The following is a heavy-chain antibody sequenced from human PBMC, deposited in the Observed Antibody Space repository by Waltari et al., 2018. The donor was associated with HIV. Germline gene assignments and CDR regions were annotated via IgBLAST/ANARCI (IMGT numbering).Heavy chain of an antibody. V-gene: IGHV3-33*01. CDR2: IWYDGSNK. Sequence: VQLVESGGGVVKPGTSLRLSCAAYGLTFSSYAMPWVRQDHAQGLELVAVIWYDGSNKYYADSVKGRLTISRDNSKNTLYLQMNSLRAEDTAVYYCAREGYYDSSGYPDYWGQGTLVTVSS. J-gene: IGHJ4*02. CDR3: AREGYYDSSGYPDY. CDR1: GLTFSSYA. D-gene: IGHD3-22*01.